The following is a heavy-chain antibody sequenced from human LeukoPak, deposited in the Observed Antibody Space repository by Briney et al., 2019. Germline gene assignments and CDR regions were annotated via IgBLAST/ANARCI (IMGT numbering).Heavy chain of an antibody. CDR2: FTSDGNSM. CDR1: GFTLSSYT. J-gene: IGHJ4*02. Sequence: GGSLRLSCAASGFTLSSYTMYWVRQAPGRGLVWVARFTSDGNSMTYADFVKGRFTVSRDIAKNTLYLQMNSLRAEDTAVYCARAQVGTPTDCWGQGTLVTVSS. CDR3: ARAQVGTPTDC. D-gene: IGHD1-26*01. V-gene: IGHV3-74*01.